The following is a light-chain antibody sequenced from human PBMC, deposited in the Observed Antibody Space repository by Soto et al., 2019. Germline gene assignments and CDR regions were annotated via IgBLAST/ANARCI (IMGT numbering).Light chain of an antibody. J-gene: IGKJ2*01. CDR2: GAS. V-gene: IGKV3-15*01. CDR1: QSVSSN. Sequence: EIVLTQSPGTLSLSPGERATLSCRASQSVSSNYLAWYQQKPGQGPRLLIYGASTRATGIPARFSGSGSGTEFTLTISSLQSEDFAVYYCQQYNKWPPYTFGQGTKLEIK. CDR3: QQYNKWPPYT.